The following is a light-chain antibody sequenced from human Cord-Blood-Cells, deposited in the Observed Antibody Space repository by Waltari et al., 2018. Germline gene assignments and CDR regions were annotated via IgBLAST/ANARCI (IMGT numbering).Light chain of an antibody. V-gene: IGKV1-39*01. CDR1: QSISSY. CDR2: AES. CDR3: QQSYSTPQT. Sequence: DIQMTQSPSSLSASLVDRVTITCRASQSISSYLNWYQQKPGKAPKLLIYAESSLQSGVPSRFSGSGSGTDFTLTISSLQPEDFATYYCQQSYSTPQTFGQGTKVEIK. J-gene: IGKJ1*01.